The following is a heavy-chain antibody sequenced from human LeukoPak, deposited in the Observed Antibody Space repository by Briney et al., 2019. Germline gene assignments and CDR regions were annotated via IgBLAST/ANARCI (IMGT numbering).Heavy chain of an antibody. D-gene: IGHD3-10*01. V-gene: IGHV5-51*01. J-gene: IGHJ4*02. CDR1: W. CDR3: ARLLLRTSGPDY. CDR2: IYPGDSDT. Sequence: WWSWVRQSPGKGLEWMGIIYPGDSDTRYSPSFQGQVTISADKSISTAYLQWSSLKASDTAMYYCARLLLRTSGPDYWGQGTLVTVSS.